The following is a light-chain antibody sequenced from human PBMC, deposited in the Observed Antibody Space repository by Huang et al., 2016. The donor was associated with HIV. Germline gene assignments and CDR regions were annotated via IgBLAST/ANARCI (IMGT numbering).Light chain of an antibody. CDR1: QSVSSN. CDR2: GAS. J-gene: IGKJ3*01. Sequence: EIVMTQSPATLSVSPGERATLSCRARQSVSSNLAWYQQKPGQAPRLLIYGASTRAHGIPARFSGSGSGTEFTLTISSLQSEDFAVYYCQQYNNWPPATFGPGTKVDIK. V-gene: IGKV3-15*01. CDR3: QQYNNWPPAT.